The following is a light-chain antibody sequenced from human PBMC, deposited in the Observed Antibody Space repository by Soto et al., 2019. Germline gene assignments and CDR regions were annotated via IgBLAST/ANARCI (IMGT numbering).Light chain of an antibody. CDR1: QSVSSSY. Sequence: EIVLTQSPVTLSLSPGERATLSCSASQSVSSSYLAWYQQKPGQAPRLLIYGASTRATGIPDRFSGSGSGTDFTLTISRLEPEDFAMYYCQQYGSSPRKFGQGTKVDIK. J-gene: IGKJ1*01. CDR2: GAS. V-gene: IGKV3-20*01. CDR3: QQYGSSPRK.